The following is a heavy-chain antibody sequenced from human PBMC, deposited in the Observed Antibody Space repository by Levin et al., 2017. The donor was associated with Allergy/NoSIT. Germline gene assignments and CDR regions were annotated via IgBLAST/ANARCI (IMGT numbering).Heavy chain of an antibody. J-gene: IGHJ4*02. Sequence: GGSLRLSCAASGFTFSSYDMHWVRQAPGKGLEWVAVTSNDESYKNYADSVKGRFSISRDNSKNTLYLQMNSLRAEDTAVYYCAKELFLGLCFGEGGYWGQGTLVTVSS. CDR1: GFTFSSYD. CDR3: AKELFLGLCFGEGGY. D-gene: IGHD3-10*01. CDR2: TSNDESYK. V-gene: IGHV3-30*18.